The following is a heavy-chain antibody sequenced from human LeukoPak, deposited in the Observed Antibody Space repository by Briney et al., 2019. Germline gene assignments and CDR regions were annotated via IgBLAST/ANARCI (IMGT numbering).Heavy chain of an antibody. V-gene: IGHV3-74*01. CDR3: ARNYDILTGYPYYFDY. Sequence: GGSLRISCAASGFTFSSYWMHWVRQAPGKGLLWVSRVNNDGSSTSYADSAKGRFTISRDNAKNTLYLQMNSLRAEDTAVYYCARNYDILTGYPYYFDYWGQGTLVTVSS. CDR2: VNNDGSST. J-gene: IGHJ4*02. CDR1: GFTFSSYW. D-gene: IGHD3-9*01.